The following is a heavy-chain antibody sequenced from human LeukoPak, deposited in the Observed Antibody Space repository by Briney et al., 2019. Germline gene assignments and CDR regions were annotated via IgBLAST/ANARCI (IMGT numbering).Heavy chain of an antibody. CDR2: ITPYNDKT. J-gene: IGHJ4*02. V-gene: IGHV1-18*01. Sequence: GASVNVSCKASGYTFVNHGITWVRQAPGQGLEWMGWITPYNDKTNYAQRFQGRLTMTTETSTNTAYMELRSLRSDDTAVYYCARGEEVHDYWGQGTLVTVSS. CDR3: ARGEEVHDY. CDR1: GYTFVNHG. D-gene: IGHD1-26*01.